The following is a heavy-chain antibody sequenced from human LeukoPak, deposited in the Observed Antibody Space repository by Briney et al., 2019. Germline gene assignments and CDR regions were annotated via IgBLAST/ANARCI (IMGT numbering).Heavy chain of an antibody. Sequence: SETLSLTCAVYGGSFSGYYWSWIRQPPGKGLEWIGQISHSGSTNYNPSLKSRVTISVDTSKNQFSLKLSSVTAADTAVYYCAREDRSGSYYKVLDYWGQGTLVTVSS. D-gene: IGHD3-10*01. V-gene: IGHV4-34*01. CDR3: AREDRSGSYYKVLDY. CDR2: ISHSGST. J-gene: IGHJ4*02. CDR1: GGSFSGYY.